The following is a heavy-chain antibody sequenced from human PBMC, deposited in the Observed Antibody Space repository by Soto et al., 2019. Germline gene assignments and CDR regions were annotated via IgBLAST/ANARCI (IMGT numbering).Heavy chain of an antibody. J-gene: IGHJ4*02. Sequence: SETLSLTCTVSGGSIISGDYYWSLIRQPPGKGLEWIGYIYYSGSTYYNPSLKSRVTISVDTSKNQFSLKLSSVTAADTAVYYCARARGARYFDYWGQGTLVTVSS. CDR2: IYYSGST. D-gene: IGHD2-15*01. V-gene: IGHV4-30-4*01. CDR3: ARARGARYFDY. CDR1: GGSIISGDYY.